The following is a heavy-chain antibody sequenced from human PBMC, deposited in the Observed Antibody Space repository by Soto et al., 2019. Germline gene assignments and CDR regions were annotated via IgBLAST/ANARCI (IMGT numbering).Heavy chain of an antibody. D-gene: IGHD3-22*01. CDR2: ISYTGSP. Sequence: QLQLQESGAGLVKPSETLSLTCTLSGGSISSSAYYWGWIRQPPGEALEWIGSISYTGSPYYSPAHKRRVTIAGDTSKTQYSLRLSSVTAADPAVYDCARNTRYYDASDQRVGFDYWGQGTLVIVSS. V-gene: IGHV4-39*01. J-gene: IGHJ4*02. CDR3: ARNTRYYDASDQRVGFDY. CDR1: GGSISSSAYY.